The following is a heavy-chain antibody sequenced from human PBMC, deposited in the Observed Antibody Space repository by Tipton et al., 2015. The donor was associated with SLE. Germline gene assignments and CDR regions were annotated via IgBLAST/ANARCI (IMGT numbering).Heavy chain of an antibody. CDR1: DGSIRSTNYY. D-gene: IGHD2/OR15-2a*01. CDR3: ARQGEYSHSSGFWFDP. CDR2: IFYTGST. J-gene: IGHJ5*02. V-gene: IGHV4-39*07. Sequence: LRLSCTVSDGSIRSTNYYWGWIRQPPGKGLEWIGSIFYTGSTYYNPSLKSRVSFSIDTSKHQFSLKLNSVTAADTAVYYCARQGEYSHSSGFWFDPWGQGTLVTVSS.